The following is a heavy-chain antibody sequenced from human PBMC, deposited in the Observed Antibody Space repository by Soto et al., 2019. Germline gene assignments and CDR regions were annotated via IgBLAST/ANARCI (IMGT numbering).Heavy chain of an antibody. D-gene: IGHD5-18*01. CDR2: IGSGGTP. Sequence: EVQLLESGGDLAQPGGSLRPSCAASGFTFRSYAMTWVRQAPGKGLEWVSTIGSGGTPYYADSVKGRFTISRDNSKNTLYLQMNSLRVEDTAVYYCANTHRAYSYGVWGQRTLVTVSS. CDR3: ANTHRAYSYGV. V-gene: IGHV3-23*01. J-gene: IGHJ4*02. CDR1: GFTFRSYA.